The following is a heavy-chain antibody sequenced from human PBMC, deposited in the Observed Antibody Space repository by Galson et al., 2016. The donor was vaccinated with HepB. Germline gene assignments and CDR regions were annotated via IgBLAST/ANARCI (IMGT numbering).Heavy chain of an antibody. CDR3: ARGLRYFDWFFDY. D-gene: IGHD3-9*01. V-gene: IGHV4-34*01. J-gene: IGHJ4*02. CDR1: GGSFSGYY. CDR2: INHRGRT. Sequence: ETLSLTCAVYGGSFSGYYWSWIRQPPGKGLEWVEEINHRGRTNYNASLKSRVNISVDTSKNLFSLRLSSLTAADTAVYYCARGLRYFDWFFDYWGQGTLVTVSS.